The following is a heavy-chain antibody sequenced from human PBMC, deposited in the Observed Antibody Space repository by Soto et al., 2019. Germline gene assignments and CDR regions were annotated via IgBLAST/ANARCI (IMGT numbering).Heavy chain of an antibody. D-gene: IGHD6-13*01. Sequence: QVQLVESGGGVVQPGRSLRLSCAASGFTFSSYGMHWVRQAPGKGLEWVAVIWYDGSNKYYADSVKGRFTISRDNSKNTLYLQMNSLRAEDTAVYYCARDRAGGSSWYLLDYWGQGTLVTVSS. CDR2: IWYDGSNK. CDR1: GFTFSSYG. V-gene: IGHV3-33*01. CDR3: ARDRAGGSSWYLLDY. J-gene: IGHJ4*02.